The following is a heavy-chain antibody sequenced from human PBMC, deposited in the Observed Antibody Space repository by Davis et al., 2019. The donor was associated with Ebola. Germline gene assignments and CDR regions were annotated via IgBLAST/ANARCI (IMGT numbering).Heavy chain of an antibody. CDR3: ARSGGYYYDSSGYHTGGYFDY. V-gene: IGHV4-59*12. CDR1: GGSISSSY. J-gene: IGHJ4*02. D-gene: IGHD3-22*01. CDR2: IYYNGGT. Sequence: SETLSLTCTVSGGSISSSYWSWIRQPPGKGLEWIGYIYYNGGTNYNPSLKSRVSTSVDTSKNQFSLKLRSVTAADTAVYYCARSGGYYYDSSGYHTGGYFDYWGQGTLVTVSS.